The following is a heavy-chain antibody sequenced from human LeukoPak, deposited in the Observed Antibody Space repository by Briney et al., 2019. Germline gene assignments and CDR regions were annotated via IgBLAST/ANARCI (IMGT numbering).Heavy chain of an antibody. V-gene: IGHV4-59*01. J-gene: IGHJ4*02. CDR1: GSGASISNYY. D-gene: IGHD3-22*01. Sequence: SETLSLTCTVSGSGASISNYYWSWIRQPPEKGLEWIGYIDYSGSTKYNPSLRGRVTISVDTSKKQFSLKLTSVTAADTAVYYCARARYDSSGYYSWFDYWGQGTLVTVSS. CDR2: IDYSGST. CDR3: ARARYDSSGYYSWFDY.